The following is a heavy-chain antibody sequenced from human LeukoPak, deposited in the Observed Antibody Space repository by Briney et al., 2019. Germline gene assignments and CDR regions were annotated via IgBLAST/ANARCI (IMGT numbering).Heavy chain of an antibody. CDR2: IIPILGIA. J-gene: IGHJ3*02. CDR3: ARDFVEGATVVTSAAFDI. CDR1: GGTFSSYA. D-gene: IGHD4-23*01. Sequence: GASVKVSCKASGGTFSSYAISWVRQAPGQGLEWMGRIIPILGIANYAQKFQGRVTITAGKSTSTAYMELSSLRSEDTAVYYCARDFVEGATVVTSAAFDIWGQGTMVTVSS. V-gene: IGHV1-69*04.